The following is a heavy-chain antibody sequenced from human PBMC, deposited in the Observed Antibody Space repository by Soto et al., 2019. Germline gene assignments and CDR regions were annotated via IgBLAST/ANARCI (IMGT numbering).Heavy chain of an antibody. D-gene: IGHD1-26*01. CDR2: IIPLFGTA. V-gene: IGHV1-69*06. CDR1: GGTFNNYA. CDR3: ASLIGEGYSGTYALDY. Sequence: QVQLVQSGAEVKKPGSSVKVSCKASGGTFNNYAISWVRQAPGQGLEWMGGIIPLFGTANYAQKFEGRVTSTAEKPTDTASMELSSLKSEDTAVYYCASLIGEGYSGTYALDYWGQGTLVTVSS. J-gene: IGHJ4*02.